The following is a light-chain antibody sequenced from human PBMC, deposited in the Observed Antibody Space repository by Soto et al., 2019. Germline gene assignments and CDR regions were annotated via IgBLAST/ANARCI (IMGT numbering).Light chain of an antibody. CDR2: DVS. CDR3: SSYTSSSTV. Sequence: QSALTQPASVSGSPGQSITISCTGTSSDVGGYNYVSWYHQHPGKAPKLMIYDVSNRPSGVSNRFSGSKSVNTASLTISGLQAEDEADYYCSSYTSSSTVFGTGTKLTVL. J-gene: IGLJ1*01. CDR1: SSDVGGYNY. V-gene: IGLV2-14*01.